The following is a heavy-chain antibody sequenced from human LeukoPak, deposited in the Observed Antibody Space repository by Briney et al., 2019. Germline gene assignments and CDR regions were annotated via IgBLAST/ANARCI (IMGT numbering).Heavy chain of an antibody. J-gene: IGHJ4*02. Sequence: GESLKISCKGFGYSFSSYWIGWVRKMPGKGLEWMGIIYPGDSDTIYSPSFQGQVTISADKSISTAYLQWSSLQASDTAMYYCARKTSACTSADCYIDYWGQGTLVTVSS. CDR3: ARKTSACTSADCYIDY. D-gene: IGHD1-26*01. CDR2: IYPGDSDT. CDR1: GYSFSSYW. V-gene: IGHV5-51*01.